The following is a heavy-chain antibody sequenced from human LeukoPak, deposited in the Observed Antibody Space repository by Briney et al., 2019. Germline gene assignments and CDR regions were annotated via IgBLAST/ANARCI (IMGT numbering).Heavy chain of an antibody. V-gene: IGHV1-2*02. CDR3: ARGPFYCSSTSRFPYFDY. Sequence: GASVKVSCKASGYTFTGYYMHWVRQAPGQGLEWMGWINPNSGGTNYAQKFQGRVTMTRDTSISTAYMELSRLRSDDTAVYYCARGPFYCSSTSRFPYFDYWGQGTLVTVSS. D-gene: IGHD2-2*01. J-gene: IGHJ4*02. CDR1: GYTFTGYY. CDR2: INPNSGGT.